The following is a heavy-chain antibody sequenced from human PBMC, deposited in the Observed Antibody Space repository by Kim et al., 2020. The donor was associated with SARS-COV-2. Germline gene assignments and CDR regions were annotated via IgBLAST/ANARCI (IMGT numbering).Heavy chain of an antibody. J-gene: IGHJ4*02. Sequence: GGSLRLSCAASGFTFSSYAMSWVRQAPGKGLEWVSAISGSGGSTYYADSVKGRFTISRDNSKNTLYLQMNSLRAEDTAVYYCAKDTELKPPNYYDSSGFDYWGQGTLVTVSS. V-gene: IGHV3-23*01. CDR2: ISGSGGST. CDR3: AKDTELKPPNYYDSSGFDY. CDR1: GFTFSSYA. D-gene: IGHD3-22*01.